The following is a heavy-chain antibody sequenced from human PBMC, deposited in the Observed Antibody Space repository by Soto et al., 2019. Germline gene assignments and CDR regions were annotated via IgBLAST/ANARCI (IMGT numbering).Heavy chain of an antibody. V-gene: IGHV4-30-4*01. CDR1: GGSISSGDYY. Sequence: SETLSLTCTVSGGSISSGDYYWSWIRQPPGKGLEWIGYIYYSGSTYYNPSLKSRVTISVDTPKNQFSLKLSSVTAADTAVYYCARDRLRLPRGYSSYGMDVWGKGTTLTVS. CDR2: IYYSGST. J-gene: IGHJ6*04. CDR3: ARDRLRLPRGYSSYGMDV. D-gene: IGHD6-25*01.